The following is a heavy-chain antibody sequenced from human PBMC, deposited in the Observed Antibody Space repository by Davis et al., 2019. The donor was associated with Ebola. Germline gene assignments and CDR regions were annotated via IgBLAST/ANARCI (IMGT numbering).Heavy chain of an antibody. CDR2: INHSGST. D-gene: IGHD6-19*01. J-gene: IGHJ4*02. CDR1: GGSFSGYY. V-gene: IGHV4-34*01. Sequence: SETLSLTCAVYGGSFSGYYWSWIRQPPGKGLEWIGEINHSGSTNYNPSLKSRVTISVDTSKNQFSLKLRSVTAADTAVYYCARADAVAGYFDYWGRGTLVTVSS. CDR3: ARADAVAGYFDY.